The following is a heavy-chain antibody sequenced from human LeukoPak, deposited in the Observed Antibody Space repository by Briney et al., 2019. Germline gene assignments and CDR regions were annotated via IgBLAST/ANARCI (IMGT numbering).Heavy chain of an antibody. D-gene: IGHD4-23*01. CDR3: ARLRVQNYGGNWGFDY. J-gene: IGHJ4*02. V-gene: IGHV4-38-2*02. Sequence: SETLSLTCTVSGYSISSISSTDYWGWVRQSPGKRLEWIGSSIYHSGSTYYNPSLQSRVTISIDTSKNQFSLKLSSVTAADTAVYYCARLRVQNYGGNWGFDYWGQGTLVTVSS. CDR1: GYSISSISSTDY. CDR2: SIYHSGST.